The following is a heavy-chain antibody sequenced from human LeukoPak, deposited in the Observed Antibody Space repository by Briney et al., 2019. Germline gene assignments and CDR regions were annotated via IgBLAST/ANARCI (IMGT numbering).Heavy chain of an antibody. D-gene: IGHD2-2*01. Sequence: ASVKVSCKASGYTFSSYDIHWVRPATGQGLEWMGWMNPNSGNTGYAQKFQGRVTMTRNTSISTAYMELSSLRSEDTAVYYCARSVPLPYYYYGMDVWGQGTTVTVSS. V-gene: IGHV1-8*01. CDR2: MNPNSGNT. CDR1: GYTFSSYD. J-gene: IGHJ6*02. CDR3: ARSVPLPYYYYGMDV.